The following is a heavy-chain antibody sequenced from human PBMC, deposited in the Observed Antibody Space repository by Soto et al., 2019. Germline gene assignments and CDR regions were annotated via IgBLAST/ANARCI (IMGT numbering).Heavy chain of an antibody. Sequence: QVHLQESGPGLVKPSGTLSLTCVVSGGSISGRNWWSWVRQAPGKGLEWIGEGFPSGDTTYSPSLTTRVSISFDKSNNQVSLIFNSVTAPQTAVYYCTRLIYDSRLNYIYFDHWGQGALVTVSS. CDR1: GGSISGRNW. CDR2: GFPSGDT. D-gene: IGHD3-22*01. J-gene: IGHJ4*02. CDR3: TRLIYDSRLNYIYFDH. V-gene: IGHV4-4*02.